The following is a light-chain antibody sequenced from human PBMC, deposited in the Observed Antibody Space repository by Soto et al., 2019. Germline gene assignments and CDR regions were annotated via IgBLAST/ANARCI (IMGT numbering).Light chain of an antibody. J-gene: IGKJ1*01. CDR3: HQYAYAPWT. CDR2: NAS. Sequence: EIVLTQSPVTLSLSPGERATLSCRASQSVGRDYLAWYQQKPGQAPRLVIYNASNRASGIPDRFSGSGSGTDFTLTISRLEPEDFAVYYCHQYAYAPWTFGQGTKVDIK. CDR1: QSVGRDY. V-gene: IGKV3-20*01.